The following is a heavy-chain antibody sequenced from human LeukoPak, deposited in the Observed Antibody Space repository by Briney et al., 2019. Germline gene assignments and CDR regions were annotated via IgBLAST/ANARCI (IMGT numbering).Heavy chain of an antibody. CDR3: ARVLGYCSSTSCHGAAFGI. CDR1: GYTFTSYG. D-gene: IGHD2-2*01. CDR2: ISAYNGNT. J-gene: IGHJ3*02. Sequence: GASVKVSCKASGYTFTSYGISWVRQAPGQGLEWMGWISAYNGNTNYAQKLQGRVTMTTDTSTSTAYMELRSLRSDDTAVYYCARVLGYCSSTSCHGAAFGIWGQGTWSPSLQ. V-gene: IGHV1-18*01.